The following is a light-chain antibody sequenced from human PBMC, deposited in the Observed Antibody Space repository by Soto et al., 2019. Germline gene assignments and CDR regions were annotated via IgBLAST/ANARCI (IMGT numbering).Light chain of an antibody. Sequence: QSALTQPPSASGSPGQSVTISCTGTSSDVGGYNFLSWYQQHPGKAPKLMIYDVNKRPSGVPDRFSASKSGNTASLTVSGLQSEDEADYYCSSYAGSNNLVFGGGTQLTVL. CDR1: SSDVGGYNF. CDR2: DVN. CDR3: SSYAGSNNLV. V-gene: IGLV2-8*01. J-gene: IGLJ3*02.